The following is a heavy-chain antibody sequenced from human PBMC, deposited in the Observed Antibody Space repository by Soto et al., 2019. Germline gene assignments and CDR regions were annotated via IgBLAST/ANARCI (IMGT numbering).Heavy chain of an antibody. D-gene: IGHD4-17*01. CDR3: ARYGATVTVIDY. V-gene: IGHV4-59*01. Sequence: PSETLSLTCTVSGGSISSYYWSWIRQPPGKGLEWIGYIYYSGSTNYNPSLKSRVTISVDTSKNQFSLKLSSVTAADTAVYYCARYGATVTVIDYWGQGTLVTVS. CDR1: GGSISSYY. J-gene: IGHJ4*02. CDR2: IYYSGST.